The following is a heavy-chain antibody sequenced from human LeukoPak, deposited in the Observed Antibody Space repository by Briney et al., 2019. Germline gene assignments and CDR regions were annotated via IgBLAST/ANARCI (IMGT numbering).Heavy chain of an antibody. CDR1: GGSISSYY. CDR3: ARDGLAAAGTSWFDP. J-gene: IGHJ5*02. D-gene: IGHD6-13*01. CDR2: IYYSGST. V-gene: IGHV4-59*01. Sequence: PSETLSLTCTVSGGSISSYYWSWIRQPPGKGLEWIGYIYYSGSTNYNPSLKSRVTISVDTSKNQFSLKLSSVTAADTAVYYCARDGLAAAGTSWFDPWGQGTLVTVSS.